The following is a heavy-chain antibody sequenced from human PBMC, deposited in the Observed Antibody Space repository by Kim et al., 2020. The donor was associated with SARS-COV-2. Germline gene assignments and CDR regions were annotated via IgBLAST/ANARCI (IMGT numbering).Heavy chain of an antibody. D-gene: IGHD2-15*01. CDR3: ARVGGYCSGGSCYRYNWFDP. J-gene: IGHJ5*02. CDR1: GGSFSGYY. Sequence: SETLSLTCAVYGGSFSGYYWSWTRQPPGKGLEWIGEINHSGSTNYNPSLKSRVTISVDTSKNQFSLKLSSVTAADTAVYYCARVGGYCSGGSCYRYNWFDPWGQGTLVTVSS. CDR2: INHSGST. V-gene: IGHV4-34*01.